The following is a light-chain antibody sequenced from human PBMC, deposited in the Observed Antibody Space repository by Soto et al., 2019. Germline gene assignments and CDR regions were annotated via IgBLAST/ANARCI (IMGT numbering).Light chain of an antibody. Sequence: IQMTQSPSTLSASVGDRVTITCRASQNINAWLAWYQQKPGKAPKLLIYKASTLKSGVPSRFSGSGSGTEFTLTISSLQPDDFATYYCQQGYSTPYTFGQGTKVDIK. CDR2: KAS. J-gene: IGKJ2*01. CDR3: QQGYSTPYT. V-gene: IGKV1-5*03. CDR1: QNINAW.